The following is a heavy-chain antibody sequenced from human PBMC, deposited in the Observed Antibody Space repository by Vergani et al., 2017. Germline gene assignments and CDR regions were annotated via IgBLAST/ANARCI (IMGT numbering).Heavy chain of an antibody. CDR3: ARGGHDFWSGYDQSYYMDV. D-gene: IGHD3-3*01. CDR2: IIPIFGTA. Sequence: QVQLVQSGAEVKKPGSSVKVSCKASGGTFSSYAISWVRQAPGQGLEWMGRIIPIFGTANYAQKFQGRVTMTADESTSTAYMELGSLRSEDTAVYYCARGGHDFWSGYDQSYYMDVWGKGTTVTVSS. J-gene: IGHJ6*03. V-gene: IGHV1-69*15. CDR1: GGTFSSYA.